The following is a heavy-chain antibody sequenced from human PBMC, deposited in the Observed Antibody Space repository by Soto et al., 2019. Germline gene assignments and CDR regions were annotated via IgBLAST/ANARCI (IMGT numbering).Heavy chain of an antibody. V-gene: IGHV4-30-2*01. CDR2: IYQSGST. D-gene: IGHD2-8*02. CDR3: ARDKITGLFDY. CDR1: GGSISSGGYS. J-gene: IGHJ4*02. Sequence: SETLSLTCAVSGGSISSGGYSWSWIRQPPGKGQEWIGYIYQSGSTNYNQSIKSRVTISVDKTKKQFTLKLSTVTAADKAVYYCARDKITGLFDYWGQGTLVTVSS.